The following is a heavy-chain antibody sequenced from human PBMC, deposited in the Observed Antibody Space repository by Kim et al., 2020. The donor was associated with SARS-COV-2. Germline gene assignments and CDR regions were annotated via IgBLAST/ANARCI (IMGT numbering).Heavy chain of an antibody. CDR2: ISYDGSNK. D-gene: IGHD4-17*01. V-gene: IGHV3-30*18. CDR1: GFTFSSYG. J-gene: IGHJ4*02. Sequence: GGSLRLSCAASGFTFSSYGMHWVRQAPGKGLEWVAVISYDGSNKYYADSVKGRFTISRDNSKNTLYLQMNSLRAEDTAVYYCAKRWGYGDYVGWGQGTLVSVSS. CDR3: AKRWGYGDYVG.